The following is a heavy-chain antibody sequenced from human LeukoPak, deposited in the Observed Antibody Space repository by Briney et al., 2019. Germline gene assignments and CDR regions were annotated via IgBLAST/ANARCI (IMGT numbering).Heavy chain of an antibody. D-gene: IGHD1-7*01. J-gene: IGHJ4*02. CDR1: GVSFSSYY. CDR3: ASTEWNYAR. V-gene: IGHV4-59*08. CDR2: IHYSGST. Sequence: SETLSLTCTVSGVSFSSYYWSWMRQSPGKGLEWIGYIHYSGSTNYNPSLKSRVTISLDTSKNQFSLQLSSVTAADTAVYYCASTEWNYARWGQGTLVTVSS.